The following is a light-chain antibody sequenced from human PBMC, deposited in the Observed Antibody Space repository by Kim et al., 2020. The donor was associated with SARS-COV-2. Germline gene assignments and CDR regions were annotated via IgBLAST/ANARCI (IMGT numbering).Light chain of an antibody. Sequence: DIVMTQSPLSLPVTPGEPASISCRSSQSLLYSDGYTYLDWYLQKPGQSPQLLIYLGSNRASGVPDRFSGSGSGTDFTLKISRVAAEDVGVYYCMQVLQIPMTFGQGTKLEI. CDR3: MQVLQIPMT. V-gene: IGKV2-28*01. CDR1: QSLLYSDGYTY. J-gene: IGKJ2*01. CDR2: LGS.